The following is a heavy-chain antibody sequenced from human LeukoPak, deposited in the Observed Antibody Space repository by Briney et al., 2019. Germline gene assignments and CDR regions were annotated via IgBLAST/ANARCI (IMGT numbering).Heavy chain of an antibody. CDR3: ARDLGGSGCYYNYFDY. D-gene: IGHD3-10*01. CDR2: IIPIFGTA. Sequence: SVKVSCKASGGTFSSYAISWVRQAPGQGLEWMGGIIPIFGTANYAQKFQGRVTITADESTSTAYMELSSLRSEDTAVYYCARDLGGSGCYYNYFDYWGQGTLVTVSS. CDR1: GGTFSSYA. V-gene: IGHV1-69*13. J-gene: IGHJ4*02.